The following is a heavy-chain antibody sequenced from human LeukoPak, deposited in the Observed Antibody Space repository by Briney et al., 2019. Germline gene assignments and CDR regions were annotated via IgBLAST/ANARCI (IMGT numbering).Heavy chain of an antibody. Sequence: SETLSLTCTVSGGSISSSSYHWGWIRQPPGKGLEWIGSIYYSGSTYYNPSLKSRVTISVDTSKNQFSLKLSSVTAADTALYYCAIEGGSSTGYYYYMDVWGKGTTVTVSS. J-gene: IGHJ6*03. CDR1: GGSISSSSYH. D-gene: IGHD1-26*01. CDR3: AIEGGSSTGYYYYMDV. V-gene: IGHV4-39*07. CDR2: IYYSGST.